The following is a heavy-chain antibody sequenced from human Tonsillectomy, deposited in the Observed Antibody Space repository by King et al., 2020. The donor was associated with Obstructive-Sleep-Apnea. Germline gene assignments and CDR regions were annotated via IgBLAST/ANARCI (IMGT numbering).Heavy chain of an antibody. V-gene: IGHV1-2*02. CDR3: AREKADTKEELGMDV. CDR1: GYTFTGYY. J-gene: IGHJ6*02. D-gene: IGHD5-18*01. Sequence: VQLVESGAEVKKPGASVKVSCKASGYTFTGYYMHWVRQAPGQGLEWVGWINPNSGGTNYAQKFQGRVTMTRDTSISTAYMELSRLRSDDTAVYYCAREKADTKEELGMDVWGQGTTVTVSS. CDR2: INPNSGGT.